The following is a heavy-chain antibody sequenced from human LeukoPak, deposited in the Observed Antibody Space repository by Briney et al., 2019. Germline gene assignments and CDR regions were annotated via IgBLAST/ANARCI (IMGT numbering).Heavy chain of an antibody. CDR3: ARDRVTMIVVAQGFDP. J-gene: IGHJ5*02. CDR2: ISAYNGNT. CDR1: GYTFTSYG. D-gene: IGHD3-22*01. Sequence: GASVKVSCKASGYTFTSYGISWVRQAPGQGLEWMGWISAYNGNTNYAQKLQGRVTMTTDTSTSTAYMELRSLRSDDTAAYYCARDRVTMIVVAQGFDPWGQGTLVTVSS. V-gene: IGHV1-18*01.